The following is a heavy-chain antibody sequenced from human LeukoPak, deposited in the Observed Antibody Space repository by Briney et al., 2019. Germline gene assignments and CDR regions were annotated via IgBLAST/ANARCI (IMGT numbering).Heavy chain of an antibody. V-gene: IGHV3-23*01. D-gene: IGHD4-23*01. CDR1: GFTFSSYA. CDR3: AKGWTTVVTRLLIDY. J-gene: IGHJ4*02. CDR2: IRGSGGST. Sequence: GGSLRLSCAASGFTFSSYAMSWVRQAPGKGLEWVSAIRGSGGSTYYADSVKGRFTISRDNSKNTLYLQMNSLRAEDTAVYYCAKGWTTVVTRLLIDYWGQGTLVTVSS.